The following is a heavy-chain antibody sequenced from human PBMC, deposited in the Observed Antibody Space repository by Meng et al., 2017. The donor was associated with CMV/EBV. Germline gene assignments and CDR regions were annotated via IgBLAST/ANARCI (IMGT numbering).Heavy chain of an antibody. CDR2: ISSSGITI. Sequence: LSLTCAVYGGSFSGYYWSWIRQAPGKGLEWVSYISSSGITIYYADSVEGRFTISRDNAKNSLYLQMNSLRAEDTAVYYCARDDWQQLDAFDIWGQGTMVTVSS. CDR1: GGSFSGYY. J-gene: IGHJ3*02. V-gene: IGHV3-11*01. CDR3: ARDDWQQLDAFDI. D-gene: IGHD6-13*01.